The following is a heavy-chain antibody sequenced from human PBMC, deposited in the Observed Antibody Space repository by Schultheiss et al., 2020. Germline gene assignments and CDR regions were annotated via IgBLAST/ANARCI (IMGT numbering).Heavy chain of an antibody. V-gene: IGHV3-66*01. CDR2: IYSGGST. Sequence: GGSLRLSCEAAGFTVSSNYMSWVRQAPGKGLEWVSVIYSGGSTYYADSVKGRFTISRDNSKNTLYLQMNSLRAEDTAVYYCARTHYGSGSLDDYMDVWGRGITVTVSS. CDR3: ARTHYGSGSLDDYMDV. D-gene: IGHD3-10*01. J-gene: IGHJ6*03. CDR1: GFTVSSNY.